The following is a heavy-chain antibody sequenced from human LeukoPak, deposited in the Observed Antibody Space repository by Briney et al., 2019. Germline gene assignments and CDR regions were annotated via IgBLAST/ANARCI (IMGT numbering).Heavy chain of an antibody. V-gene: IGHV1-2*02. D-gene: IGHD3-22*01. CDR1: GYTFTGYY. J-gene: IGHJ3*02. Sequence: ASVKVSCKASGYTFTGYYMHWVRQAPGQGLEWMGWINPNSGGTNYAQKFQGRVTMTRDTSISTAYMDLSRLRSDDTAVYYCARGGDYYDTSGYYDDAFDIWGQGTMVTVSS. CDR2: INPNSGGT. CDR3: ARGGDYYDTSGYYDDAFDI.